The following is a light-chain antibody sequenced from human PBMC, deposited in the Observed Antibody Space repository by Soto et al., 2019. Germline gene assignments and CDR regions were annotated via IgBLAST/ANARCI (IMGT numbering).Light chain of an antibody. CDR1: QTVYNN. J-gene: IGKJ4*01. V-gene: IGKV3-15*01. CDR2: GAS. Sequence: EIVMTQSPATLSVSPGERATLSCRASQTVYNNLAWYQQKPGQPPRLLIYGASARATGIPARFSGSGSGTEFTLTISSLQSEDFAVYFCQQYSNWPLTFGGGTKVEIK. CDR3: QQYSNWPLT.